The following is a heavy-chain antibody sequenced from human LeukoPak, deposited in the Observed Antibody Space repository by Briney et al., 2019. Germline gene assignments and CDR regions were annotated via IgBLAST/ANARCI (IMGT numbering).Heavy chain of an antibody. CDR1: GYSFDSFW. V-gene: IGHV5-51*01. CDR2: IYAGDADF. Sequence: GESLKISCKGSGYSFDSFWIGWVRQMPGKGLEWMGTIYAGDADFRYSPSLQGQATISADKSNSTAYLQWSSLKASDTATYYCARARKYSYGPPLFDYWGQGTLVTVSS. CDR3: ARARKYSYGPPLFDY. J-gene: IGHJ4*02. D-gene: IGHD2-15*01.